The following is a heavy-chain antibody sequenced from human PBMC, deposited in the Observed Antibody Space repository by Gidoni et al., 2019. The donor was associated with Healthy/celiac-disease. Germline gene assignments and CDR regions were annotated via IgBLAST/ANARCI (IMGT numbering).Heavy chain of an antibody. D-gene: IGHD3-22*01. V-gene: IGHV1-2*02. CDR3: ARVSTTLRGGGYYYDWFDP. Sequence: QVQLVQSGAEVKKPGASVKVSCKASGSTFTGYYMHWVRQAPGQGLEWMGWINPNSGGTTYAQKFQGRVTMTRDTSISTAYMELSRLRSDDTAVYYCARVSTTLRGGGYYYDWFDPWGQGTLVTVSS. J-gene: IGHJ5*02. CDR2: INPNSGGT. CDR1: GSTFTGYY.